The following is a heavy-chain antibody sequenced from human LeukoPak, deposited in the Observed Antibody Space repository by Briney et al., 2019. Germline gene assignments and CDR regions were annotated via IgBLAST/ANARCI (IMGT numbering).Heavy chain of an antibody. CDR3: ARAERGGGRYSYYFDY. V-gene: IGHV3-30*02. CDR1: GFTFSSYG. Sequence: PGGSLRLSCAASGFTFSSYGMHWVRQAPGKGLEWVAFIRYDGSNKYYADSVKGRFTISRDNSKNTLYLQMNSLRAEDTAVYYCARAERGGGRYSYYFDYWGQGTLVTVSS. CDR2: IRYDGSNK. D-gene: IGHD1-26*01. J-gene: IGHJ4*02.